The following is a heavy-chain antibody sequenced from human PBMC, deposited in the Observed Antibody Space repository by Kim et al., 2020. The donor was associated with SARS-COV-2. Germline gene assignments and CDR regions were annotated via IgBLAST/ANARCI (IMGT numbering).Heavy chain of an antibody. J-gene: IGHJ5*02. D-gene: IGHD3-22*01. CDR3: ARDSYVSSGFFSLT. V-gene: IGHV1-18*01. Sequence: AQKLQGRVTMTTDTSTSTAYMELRSLRSDDTAVYYCARDSYVSSGFFSLTWGQGTLVTVSS.